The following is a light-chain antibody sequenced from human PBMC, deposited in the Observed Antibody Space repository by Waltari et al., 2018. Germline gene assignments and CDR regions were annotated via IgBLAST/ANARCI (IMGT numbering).Light chain of an antibody. CDR3: LSRDISSTRF. CDR2: GQG. CDR1: SLSRYP. J-gene: IGLJ2*01. V-gene: IGLV3-19*01. Sequence: SSELTQDPTVSVALGQTVRITFQGDSLSRYPASWYQHRPGQAPVLVFYGQGNRPSGIPDRFSGSTSGDTATLTITGTQAEDEADYYCLSRDISSTRFFGGGTRLTV.